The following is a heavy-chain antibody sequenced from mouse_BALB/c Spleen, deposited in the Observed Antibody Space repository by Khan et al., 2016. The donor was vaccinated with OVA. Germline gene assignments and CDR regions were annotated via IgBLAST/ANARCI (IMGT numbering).Heavy chain of an antibody. CDR3: AKWGTANYYAMDY. J-gene: IGHJ4*01. Sequence: QVQLKQSGPGLVAPSQSLSITCTVSGFSLTSYGVNWVRQPPGKGLEWLGVIWGDGSTNYHSTLMSRLSISKDISQSQVFLKLSSLQTDDTATYYCAKWGTANYYAMDYWGQGTSVTVSS. CDR2: IWGDGST. D-gene: IGHD1-2*01. V-gene: IGHV2-3*01. CDR1: GFSLTSYG.